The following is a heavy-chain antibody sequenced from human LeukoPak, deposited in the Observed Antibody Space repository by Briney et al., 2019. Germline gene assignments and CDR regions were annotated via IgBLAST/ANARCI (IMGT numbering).Heavy chain of an antibody. CDR2: INSDGSST. CDR1: GFTFSSYA. Sequence: PGGSLRLSCAASGFTFSSYAINWVRQAPGKGLVWVSRINSDGSSTNYADSVKGRFTISRDNAKNTLYLQMNSLRAEDTAVYYCARGLFGGYNWFDPWGQGTLVTVSS. V-gene: IGHV3-74*01. CDR3: ARGLFGGYNWFDP. J-gene: IGHJ5*02. D-gene: IGHD3-10*02.